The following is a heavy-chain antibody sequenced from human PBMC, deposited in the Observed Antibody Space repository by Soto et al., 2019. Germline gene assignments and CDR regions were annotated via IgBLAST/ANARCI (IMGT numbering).Heavy chain of an antibody. CDR1: GFTFSSYS. J-gene: IGHJ4*02. V-gene: IGHV3-21*01. Sequence: EVQLVESGGGLVKPGGSLRLSCAASGFTFSSYSMNWVRQAPGKGLEWVSSISSSSSYIYYADSVKGRFTISRDNAKNSLYLQMNSLRAEYTAVYYCARGPIRRGYSYGFDYWGQGTLVTVSS. D-gene: IGHD5-18*01. CDR2: ISSSSSYI. CDR3: ARGPIRRGYSYGFDY.